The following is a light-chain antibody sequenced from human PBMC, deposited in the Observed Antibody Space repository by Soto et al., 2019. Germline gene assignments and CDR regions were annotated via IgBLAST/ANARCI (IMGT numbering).Light chain of an antibody. Sequence: EVVLPQTPATLSLSPGERDTLSCRASENVRTFVDWYQQKPGQAPRLLIYGASNRATGIPARFSGSGSGTDFTLTISNLEPEDFAVYYCQQHSHWPPWTFGQGTSVEIQ. CDR2: GAS. V-gene: IGKV3-11*01. CDR3: QQHSHWPPWT. J-gene: IGKJ1*01. CDR1: ENVRTF.